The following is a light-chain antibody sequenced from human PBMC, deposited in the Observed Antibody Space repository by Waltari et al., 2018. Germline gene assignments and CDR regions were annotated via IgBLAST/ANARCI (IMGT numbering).Light chain of an antibody. CDR3: QVWDSGSAHQV. V-gene: IGLV3-21*04. CDR2: YDT. Sequence: SYVLTQPPSVSVAPGETARITCGGNNIGIKSVRWFQQKPGQAPVWVIYYDTDRPAGVPERFSGANSGNTATLTISRVEAGDEADYYCQVWDSGSAHQVFGGGTKVTVL. J-gene: IGLJ3*02. CDR1: NIGIKS.